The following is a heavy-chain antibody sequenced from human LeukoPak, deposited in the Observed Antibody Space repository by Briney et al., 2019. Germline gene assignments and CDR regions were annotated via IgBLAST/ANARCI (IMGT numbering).Heavy chain of an antibody. V-gene: IGHV4-34*01. CDR2: INHSGST. CDR1: GGSFSGYY. D-gene: IGHD2-15*01. CDR3: ARGPPYCSGGSCYSLEDY. J-gene: IGHJ4*02. Sequence: PSETLSLTCAVYGGSFSGYYWSWLRQPPGTGLEWIGEINHSGSTNYNPSLKSRVTISVDTSKNQFSLKLSSVTAADTAVYYCARGPPYCSGGSCYSLEDYWGQGTLVTVSS.